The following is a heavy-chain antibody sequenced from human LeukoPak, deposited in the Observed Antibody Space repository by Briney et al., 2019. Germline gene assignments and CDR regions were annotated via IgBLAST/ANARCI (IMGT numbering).Heavy chain of an antibody. J-gene: IGHJ5*02. D-gene: IGHD3-10*01. V-gene: IGHV4-38-2*02. CDR2: IYHCGST. CDR1: GYSISSGYY. CDR3: ARGGGSGTPYNWFDP. Sequence: PSETLSLTCTVSGYSISSGYYWGWIRQPPGKGLEWMGSIYHCGSTYYNPSLKSRVTISVDTSKNQFSLKLSSVTAADTAGYYCARGGGSGTPYNWFDPWGQETLVNVSS.